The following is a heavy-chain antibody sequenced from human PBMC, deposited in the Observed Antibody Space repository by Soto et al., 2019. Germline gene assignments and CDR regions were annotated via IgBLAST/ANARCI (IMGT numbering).Heavy chain of an antibody. CDR2: IDYSGST. J-gene: IGHJ3*02. CDR1: GGSLSSSSYY. V-gene: IGHV4-39*01. D-gene: IGHD3-16*01. Sequence: QLQLQESGPGLVKPSETLSLTCTVSGGSLSSSSYYWGWILQPPGKGLEWIGSIDYSGSTYYNPSLKSRVTISIYTSKNQFSLKLSSVTAADTPVYYCARRFGGGAFDIWGQGTMVTVSS. CDR3: ARRFGGGAFDI.